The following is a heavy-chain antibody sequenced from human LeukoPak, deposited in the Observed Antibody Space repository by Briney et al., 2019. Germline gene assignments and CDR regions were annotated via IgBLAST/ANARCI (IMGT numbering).Heavy chain of an antibody. D-gene: IGHD2-8*02. CDR3: ARSVGWWDFDY. CDR2: TSSIISTI. Sequence: GGSLRLSCAASGFIFSSYEMNWVRQAPGKGLEWVSFTSSIISTIYYADSVKGRFTISRDNAKNSLYLQMNSLGAEDSAVYYCARSVGWWDFDYWGQGTLVTVSS. V-gene: IGHV3-48*03. CDR1: GFIFSSYE. J-gene: IGHJ4*02.